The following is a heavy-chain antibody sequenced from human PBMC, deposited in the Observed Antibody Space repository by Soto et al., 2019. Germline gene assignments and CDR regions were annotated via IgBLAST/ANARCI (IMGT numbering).Heavy chain of an antibody. J-gene: IGHJ6*02. CDR2: INPKTAAT. CDR1: GYTFSDYF. Sequence: QVQLVQYGAEVKKSGASVKVSCKASGYTFSDYFIQWLRQAPGQGLEWVAWINPKTAATNYAKKFQDRVTLTSDTSFSTAYLELTRLRPDDTALYYCARIKWGLDYYSGMDVWGQGTAVTVSS. V-gene: IGHV1-2*02. D-gene: IGHD1-26*01. CDR3: ARIKWGLDYYSGMDV.